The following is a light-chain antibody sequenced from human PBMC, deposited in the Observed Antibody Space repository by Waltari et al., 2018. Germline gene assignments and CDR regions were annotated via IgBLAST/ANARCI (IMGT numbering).Light chain of an antibody. CDR2: GKN. V-gene: IGLV3-19*01. CDR1: SLRSNY. CDR3: NSRDSSGNHLV. Sequence: SSELTQDPAVSVALGQTVRITCQGDSLRSNYASWYQQKPGQAPVLVIYGKNNRPPGIPGRFSGSSSGNTASLTITGAQAEDEADYYCNSRDSSGNHLVFGGGTKLTVL. J-gene: IGLJ2*01.